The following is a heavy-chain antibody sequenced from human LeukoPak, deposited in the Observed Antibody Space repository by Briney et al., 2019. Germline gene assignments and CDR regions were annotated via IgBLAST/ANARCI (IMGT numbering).Heavy chain of an antibody. Sequence: GGSLRLSCAASGFTFSSYWMNWVRQAPGKGLVWVSRIASGGSSTTYADSVKGRFSISRDNAKNTLYLQMNSLRVEHTAVYYCAKVVAGNIDYYFDYWGQGILVAVSS. V-gene: IGHV3-74*01. D-gene: IGHD2/OR15-2a*01. CDR1: GFTFSSYW. CDR3: AKVVAGNIDYYFDY. CDR2: IASGGSST. J-gene: IGHJ4*02.